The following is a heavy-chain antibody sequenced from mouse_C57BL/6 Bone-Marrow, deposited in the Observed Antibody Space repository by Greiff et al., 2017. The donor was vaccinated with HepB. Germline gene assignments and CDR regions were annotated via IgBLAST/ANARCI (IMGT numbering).Heavy chain of an antibody. V-gene: IGHV5-6*01. CDR3: ARQGGDYDY. J-gene: IGHJ2*01. Sequence: EVQLVESGGDLVKPGGSLKLSCAASGFTFSSYGMSWVRQTPDKRLEWVATISSGGSYTYYPDSVKGRFTISRDNAKNTLYLQIRSLKSEDTAMYYCARQGGDYDYWGQGTTLTVSS. CDR1: GFTFSSYG. D-gene: IGHD2-13*01. CDR2: ISSGGSYT.